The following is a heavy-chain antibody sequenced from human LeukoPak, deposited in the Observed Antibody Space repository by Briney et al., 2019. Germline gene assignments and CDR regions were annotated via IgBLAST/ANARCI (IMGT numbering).Heavy chain of an antibody. CDR2: VSGSGGST. CDR3: AKEGPYDFWSGHASAFDI. D-gene: IGHD3-3*01. CDR1: GFTFSSYA. J-gene: IGHJ3*02. V-gene: IGHV3-23*01. Sequence: GGSLRLSCAASGFTFSSYAMTWVRQATGKGLEWVSTVSGSGGSTYYADSVKGRFTISRDNSKNTLYLQMNSLRAEDTAVYYCAKEGPYDFWSGHASAFDIWGQGTKVTVSS.